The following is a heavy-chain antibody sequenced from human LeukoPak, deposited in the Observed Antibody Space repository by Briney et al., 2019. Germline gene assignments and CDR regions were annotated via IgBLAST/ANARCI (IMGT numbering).Heavy chain of an antibody. V-gene: IGHV1-69*05. CDR1: GGTFSSYA. Sequence: SVKVSCKASGGTFSSYAISWVRQAPGPGLEWMGGIIRVFGTANYAQEFQGRVTITMDESTSTAYMELSSLRSEGTAVYYCAREERFPHAWLDPWGQGTLVTVSS. CDR3: AREERFPHAWLDP. CDR2: IIRVFGTA. D-gene: IGHD3-10*01. J-gene: IGHJ5*02.